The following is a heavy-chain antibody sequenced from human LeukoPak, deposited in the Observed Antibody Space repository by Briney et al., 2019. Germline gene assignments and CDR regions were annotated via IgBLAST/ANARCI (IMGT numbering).Heavy chain of an antibody. CDR2: VDPEDGET. J-gene: IGHJ4*02. CDR1: GYTFTDYY. Sequence: ASVEVSRKVSGYTFTDYYMHWVQQAPGKGLEWMGLVDPEDGETIYAEKFQGRVTITADTSTDTAYMELSSLRSEDTAVYYCATIYDSSGDWGQGTLVTVSS. D-gene: IGHD3-22*01. V-gene: IGHV1-69-2*01. CDR3: ATIYDSSGD.